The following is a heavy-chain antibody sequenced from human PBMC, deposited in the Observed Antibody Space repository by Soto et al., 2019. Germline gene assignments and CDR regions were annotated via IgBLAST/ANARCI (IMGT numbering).Heavy chain of an antibody. CDR2: IYYSGST. J-gene: IGHJ4*02. CDR1: GGSISSYY. D-gene: IGHD6-19*01. V-gene: IGHV4-59*01. CDR3: ARRYGSVFDY. Sequence: QVQLQESGPGLVKPSETLSLTCTASGGSISSYYWSWIRQPPGKGLEWIGYIYYSGSTKYNPSLKSRVTISVDTSKSQFSLKLSSVTAADTAVYYCARRYGSVFDYWGQGTRVTVSS.